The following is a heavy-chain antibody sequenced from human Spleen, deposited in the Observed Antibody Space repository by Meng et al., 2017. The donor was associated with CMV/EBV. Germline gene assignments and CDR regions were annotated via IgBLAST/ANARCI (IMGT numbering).Heavy chain of an antibody. CDR3: ARDRLIGGFDP. CDR1: GFTFSGYG. D-gene: IGHD7-27*01. CDR2: ISSNGSTI. V-gene: IGHV3-48*04. Sequence: GESLKISCAASGFTFSGYGLHWVRQAPGKGLEWVSYISSNGSTIYYADSVKGRFTISRDNAKNSLYLQMNSLRAEDTAVYYCARDRLIGGFDPWGQGTLVTVSS. J-gene: IGHJ5*02.